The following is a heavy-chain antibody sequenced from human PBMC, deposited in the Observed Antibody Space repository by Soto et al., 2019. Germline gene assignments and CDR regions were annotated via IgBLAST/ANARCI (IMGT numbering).Heavy chain of an antibody. J-gene: IGHJ5*02. CDR1: GGTFSSYA. CDR3: ARGPPRDCSSTSCYVGGTT. Sequence: QVQLVQSGAEVQKPGSSVKVSCKASGGTFSSYAISWVRQAPGQGLEWMGGIIPIFGTANYAQKFQGRVTLTADESTSKAYMELSSLRSEDTAVYYCARGPPRDCSSTSCYVGGTTWGQGTLVTVSS. D-gene: IGHD2-2*01. CDR2: IIPIFGTA. V-gene: IGHV1-69*01.